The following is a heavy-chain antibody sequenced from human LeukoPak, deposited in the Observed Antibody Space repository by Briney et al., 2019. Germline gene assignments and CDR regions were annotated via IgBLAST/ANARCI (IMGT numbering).Heavy chain of an antibody. CDR1: GGTFDRYA. V-gene: IGHV1-69*05. CDR3: ASQFRSNHYHFYYMDV. CDR2: IAPIFGTP. D-gene: IGHD3-16*02. Sequence: GASVKVSCKASGGTFDRYAISWVRQAPGQGLEWMGGIAPIFGTPNYAQNFQGRVTITTDESTSTAYMELSSLRSDDTAVYYCASQFRSNHYHFYYMDVWGTRTTVTVSS. J-gene: IGHJ6*03.